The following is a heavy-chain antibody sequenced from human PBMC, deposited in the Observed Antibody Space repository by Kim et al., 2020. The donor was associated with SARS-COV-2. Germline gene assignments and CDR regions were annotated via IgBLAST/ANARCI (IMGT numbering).Heavy chain of an antibody. CDR3: TRDSGVTGADDY. CDR1: GFTFSTYS. V-gene: IGHV3-48*02. J-gene: IGHJ4*02. D-gene: IGHD6-13*01. Sequence: GGSLRLSCAASGFTFSTYSMNWVRQAPGKGLEWVAYIGRGRSPIFHADSVKGRFTISRDDDGNELNLQMNSLRDEDTAVYYCTRDSGVTGADDYWGPGTLVTVSS. CDR2: IGRGRSPI.